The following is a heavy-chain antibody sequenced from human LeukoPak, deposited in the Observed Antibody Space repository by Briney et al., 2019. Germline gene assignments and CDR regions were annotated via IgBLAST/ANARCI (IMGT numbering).Heavy chain of an antibody. CDR1: GFTFSSYS. D-gene: IGHD4-17*01. CDR3: AKSMTTVTTSGRVGY. CDR2: ISSSSSYI. V-gene: IGHV3-21*04. Sequence: GGSLRLSCAASGFTFSSYSMNWVRQAPGKGLEWVSSISSSSSYIYYADSVKGRFTISRDNSKNTLYLQMNSLRAEDTAVYYCAKSMTTVTTSGRVGYWGQGTLVTVSS. J-gene: IGHJ4*02.